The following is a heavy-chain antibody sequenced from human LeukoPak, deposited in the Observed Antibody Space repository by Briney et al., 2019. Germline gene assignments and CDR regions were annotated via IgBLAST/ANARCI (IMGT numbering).Heavy chain of an antibody. CDR3: ARDFNPAGSSSGWSTCRY. D-gene: IGHD6-19*01. V-gene: IGHV3-7*05. J-gene: IGHJ4*02. CDR1: GFTFSSYW. Sequence: PGGPLRLPCAASGFTFSSYWMSWVRQAPGKGLEGVANIKQDGSEKYYVDSVKGRFTVSRDNAKNSLFLQMNSLRAEDTAVYYCARDFNPAGSSSGWSTCRYWGQGTLVTVSS. CDR2: IKQDGSEK.